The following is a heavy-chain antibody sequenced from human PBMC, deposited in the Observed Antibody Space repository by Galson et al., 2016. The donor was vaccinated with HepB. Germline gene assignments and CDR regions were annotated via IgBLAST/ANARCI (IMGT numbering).Heavy chain of an antibody. CDR1: GGSISSKHW. J-gene: IGHJ5*02. V-gene: IGHV4-4*02. Sequence: SETLSLTCAVSGGSISSKHWWTWFRQPPGKRLEWIGEIFHDGNTNYSPSLKSRVTISVDRSKNQFSLSLSSVTAADTALYYCARAVDYDFWGAYTDLWGQGTRLTVSS. CDR2: IFHDGNT. D-gene: IGHD3-3*01. CDR3: ARAVDYDFWGAYTDL.